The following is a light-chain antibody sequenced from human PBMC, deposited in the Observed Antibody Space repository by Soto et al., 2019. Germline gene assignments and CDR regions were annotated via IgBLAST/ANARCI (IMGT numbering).Light chain of an antibody. CDR2: DVS. CDR1: SSDIGGHIS. J-gene: IGLJ1*01. Sequence: QSVLTQPRSVSGAPGQSVTISCTWTSSDIGGHISVFWVQQHPGKAPKLMIYDVSKRPSGVPDRFSGSKSGNTASLTISGLQAEDEADYYCCSSAGAFYVFGTGTKVTVL. CDR3: CSSAGAFYV. V-gene: IGLV2-11*01.